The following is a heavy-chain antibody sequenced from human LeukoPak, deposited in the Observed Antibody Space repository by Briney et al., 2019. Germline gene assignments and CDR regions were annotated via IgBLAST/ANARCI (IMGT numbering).Heavy chain of an antibody. D-gene: IGHD3-16*01. CDR1: GYSFIGFY. CDR3: AGVGRVGRGDDAFEI. Sequence: ASVKVSCKASGYSFIGFYIHLVRQAPGQGLEWMGWINPNSGDTNYAQKYQGRVTLTRDTSINTAYMELSSLRFDDTAVYYCAGVGRVGRGDDAFEIWGQGTMVTVSS. CDR2: INPNSGDT. J-gene: IGHJ3*02. V-gene: IGHV1-2*02.